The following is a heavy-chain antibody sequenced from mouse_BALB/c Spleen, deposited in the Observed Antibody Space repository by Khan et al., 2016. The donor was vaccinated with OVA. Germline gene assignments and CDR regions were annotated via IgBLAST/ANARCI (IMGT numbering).Heavy chain of an antibody. CDR3: ARLEDI. Sequence: VQLQESGPGLVAPSQSLSITCTVSGFSLTSYGVHWVRQPPGKGLEWLGVIWAGGSAYYNSDLMSRLSISKVNSKSQIILKMNRQKTDDTAMYYCARLEDIWGQGTTLTVSS. D-gene: IGHD1-3*01. CDR2: IWAGGSA. V-gene: IGHV2-9*02. CDR1: GFSLTSYG. J-gene: IGHJ2*01.